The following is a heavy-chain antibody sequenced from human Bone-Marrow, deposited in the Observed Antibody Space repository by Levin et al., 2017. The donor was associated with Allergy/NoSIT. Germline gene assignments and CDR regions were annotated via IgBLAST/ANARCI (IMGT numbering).Heavy chain of an antibody. CDR2: INHSGST. CDR3: ARDASSWFGNWFDP. Sequence: GSLRLSCAVSGSSISSGYYWGWIRQPPGKGLEWIGSINHSGSTYYNPSLKSRLTISVDTSKNQFSLKLSSVTAADTAIYYCARDASSWFGNWFDPWGQGTLVTVSS. D-gene: IGHD6-13*01. J-gene: IGHJ5*02. CDR1: GSSISSGYY. V-gene: IGHV4-38-2*02.